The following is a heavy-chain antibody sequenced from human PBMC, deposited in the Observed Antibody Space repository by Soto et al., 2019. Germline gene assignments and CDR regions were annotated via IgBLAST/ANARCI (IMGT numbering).Heavy chain of an antibody. V-gene: IGHV3-23*01. CDR3: AKGGAVLLDPFDV. Sequence: PGGSLRLSCAASGFTFSSFAMNWVRLPPGRGLEWVAAVTSSASSTHYADSVKGRFTISRDNSKNTLYLQMNSLRADDTAVYYCAKGGAVLLDPFDVWGQGTMGTVS. D-gene: IGHD1-26*01. J-gene: IGHJ3*01. CDR1: GFTFSSFA. CDR2: VTSSASST.